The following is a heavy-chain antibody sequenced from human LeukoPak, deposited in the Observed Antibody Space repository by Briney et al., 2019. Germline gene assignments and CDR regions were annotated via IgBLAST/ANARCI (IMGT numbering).Heavy chain of an antibody. D-gene: IGHD5-12*01. J-gene: IGHJ4*02. CDR3: ARARRYSGYFHDY. CDR2: INPNSGGT. V-gene: IGHV1-2*02. CDR1: GYTFTGYY. Sequence: ASVKVSCKASGYTFTGYYMHWVRQAPGQGLEWMGWINPNSGGTNYAQKFQGRVTMTRDTPISTAYMELSRLRSDDTAVYYCARARRYSGYFHDYWGQGTLVTVSS.